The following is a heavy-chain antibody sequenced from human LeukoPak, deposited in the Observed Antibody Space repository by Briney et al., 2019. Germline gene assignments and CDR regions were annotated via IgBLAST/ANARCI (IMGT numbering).Heavy chain of an antibody. Sequence: GGSLRLSCAASGFTFSSYAMSWVRQAPGKGLEWVSTISGSGDNTYYADSVEGRFTISRDNSKNTLYLQMNILRAEDTAVYYCAKDYYYDSNGWGAFDIWGQGTMVTVSS. CDR1: GFTFSSYA. CDR2: ISGSGDNT. CDR3: AKDYYYDSNGWGAFDI. V-gene: IGHV3-23*01. J-gene: IGHJ3*02. D-gene: IGHD3-22*01.